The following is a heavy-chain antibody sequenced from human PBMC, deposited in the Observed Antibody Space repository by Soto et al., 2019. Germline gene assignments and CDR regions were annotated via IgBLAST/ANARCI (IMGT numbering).Heavy chain of an antibody. J-gene: IGHJ4*02. V-gene: IGHV4-34*01. CDR2: INHSGST. CDR3: ARGFNRGRMGSLDY. D-gene: IGHD3-16*01. Sequence: SETLSLTCAVYGGSFSGYYWSWIRQPPGKGLEWIGEINHSGSTNYNPSLKSRVTISVDTSKNQFSLKLSSVTAADTAVYYCARGFNRGRMGSLDYWGQGTLVTVSS. CDR1: GGSFSGYY.